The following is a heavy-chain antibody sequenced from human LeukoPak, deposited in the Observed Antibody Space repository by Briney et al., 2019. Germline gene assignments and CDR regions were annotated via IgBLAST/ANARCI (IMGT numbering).Heavy chain of an antibody. J-gene: IGHJ4*02. CDR1: GITFSSYA. V-gene: IGHV3-23*01. Sequence: PGGSLRLSCAASGITFSSYAMSWVRQAPGKGLEWVSATSGSGGSTYYADSVNGRFTISRDNSKNTLYLQMNSLRAEDTAVYYCARDRQPTVSSIPDYWGQGTLVTVSS. CDR3: ARDRQPTVSSIPDY. D-gene: IGHD1-1*01. CDR2: TSGSGGST.